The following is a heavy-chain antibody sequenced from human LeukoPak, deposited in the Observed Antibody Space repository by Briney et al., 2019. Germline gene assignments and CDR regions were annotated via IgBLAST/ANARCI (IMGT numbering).Heavy chain of an antibody. CDR3: AKGGRAYVLLWFGDE. CDR1: GFTFSSYA. Sequence: GGSLRLSCAASGFTFSSYAMSWVRQAPGKGLEWVSAISASGESTYYADSVKGRFTISRDNSKNTLYLQMNSLRAEDTAVYYCAKGGRAYVLLWFGDEWGQGTLVTVSS. V-gene: IGHV3-23*01. D-gene: IGHD3-10*01. CDR2: ISASGEST. J-gene: IGHJ4*02.